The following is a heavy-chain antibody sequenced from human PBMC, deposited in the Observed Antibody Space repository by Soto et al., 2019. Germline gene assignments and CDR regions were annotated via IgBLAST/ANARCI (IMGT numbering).Heavy chain of an antibody. J-gene: IGHJ4*02. CDR1: GFTFDDYA. D-gene: IGHD3-22*01. V-gene: IGHV3-9*01. Sequence: GGSLRLSCAASGFTFDDYAMHWVRQAPGKGLEWVSGISWNSGSIGYADSVKGRFTISRDNAKNSLYLQMNSLRAEDTALYYCAKDNHYHDSSGYYYFDYWGQGTLVTVSS. CDR2: ISWNSGSI. CDR3: AKDNHYHDSSGYYYFDY.